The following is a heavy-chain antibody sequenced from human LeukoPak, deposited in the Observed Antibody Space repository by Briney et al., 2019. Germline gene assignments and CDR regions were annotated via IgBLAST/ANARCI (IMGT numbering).Heavy chain of an antibody. D-gene: IGHD2-15*01. CDR2: IDAGGGDT. CDR1: GFSFSSYA. J-gene: IGHJ6*04. CDR3: ATGLSLGYCSGGSCPYGMDV. Sequence: GGSLRLSCAASGFSFSSYAMTWVRQAPGQGLEWVSSIDAGGGDTYHSDSVKGRFTISRDNSMNTLYLQMNSLRAEDTAVYYCATGLSLGYCSGGSCPYGMDVWGKGTTVTVSS. V-gene: IGHV3-23*01.